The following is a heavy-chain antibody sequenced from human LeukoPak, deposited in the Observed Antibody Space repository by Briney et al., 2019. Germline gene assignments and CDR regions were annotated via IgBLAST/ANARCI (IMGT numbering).Heavy chain of an antibody. J-gene: IGHJ4*02. CDR1: GYTLTELS. Sequence: ASVKVSCKVSGYTLTELSMHWVRQAPGKGLEWMGGFDPEDGETIYAQKFQGRVTMTEDTSTDTAYMGRGSLRSEDTAVYYCATDSPGYSSGWYTLWGQGTLVSVSS. V-gene: IGHV1-24*01. CDR2: FDPEDGET. D-gene: IGHD6-19*01. CDR3: ATDSPGYSSGWYTL.